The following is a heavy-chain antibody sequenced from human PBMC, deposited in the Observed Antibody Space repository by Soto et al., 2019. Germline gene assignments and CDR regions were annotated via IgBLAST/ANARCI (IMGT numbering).Heavy chain of an antibody. D-gene: IGHD3-22*01. CDR1: GFTLSSYG. Sequence: GGSLRLSCAASGFTLSSYGMHWVRQAPGKGLEWVAVISYDGSNKYYADSVKGRFTISRDNSKNTLYLQMNSLRAEDTAVYYCAKVTATYYYDSSGYLPGPFDYWGQGTLVTVSS. V-gene: IGHV3-30*18. CDR2: ISYDGSNK. J-gene: IGHJ4*02. CDR3: AKVTATYYYDSSGYLPGPFDY.